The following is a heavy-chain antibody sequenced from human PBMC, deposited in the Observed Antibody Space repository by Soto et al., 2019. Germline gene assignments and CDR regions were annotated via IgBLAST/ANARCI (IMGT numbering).Heavy chain of an antibody. J-gene: IGHJ2*01. Sequence: GGALRLSCAASGFTYSSYAMHWVRQAPGKGLEFVSAISGNADTTYYTHSVKGRFTITRDNSKNTLYLQMNSLRAEDTAVYYCAKRTVGWYFDLWGRGTLVTVSS. CDR3: AKRTVGWYFDL. CDR2: ISGNADTT. D-gene: IGHD4-17*01. CDR1: GFTYSSYA. V-gene: IGHV3-64*04.